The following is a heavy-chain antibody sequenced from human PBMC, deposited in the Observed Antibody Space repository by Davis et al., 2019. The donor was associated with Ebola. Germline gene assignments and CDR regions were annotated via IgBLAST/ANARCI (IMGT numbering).Heavy chain of an antibody. D-gene: IGHD4-17*01. Sequence: SVKVSCKASGGTFSSYAISWVRQAPGQGLEWMGGIIPIFGIANYAQKFQGRVTVTADESTSTAYMELSSLRSEDTAVYYCARGVVTVTYFDYWGQGTLVTVSS. V-gene: IGHV1-69*13. CDR1: GGTFSSYA. CDR2: IIPIFGIA. CDR3: ARGVVTVTYFDY. J-gene: IGHJ4*02.